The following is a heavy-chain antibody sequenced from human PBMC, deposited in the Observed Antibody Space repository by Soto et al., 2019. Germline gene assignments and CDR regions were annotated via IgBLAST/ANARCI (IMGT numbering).Heavy chain of an antibody. V-gene: IGHV1-24*01. CDR3: ATIYHASMDF. D-gene: IGHD2-2*01. CDR2: FDPEDGET. CDR1: AYTLTELS. J-gene: IGHJ6*02. Sequence: ASVKVSCKVSAYTLTELSIHWVRQAPGKGLEWMGGFDPEDGETIYAQKFQGRVTMTEDTSTDTAYMELSSLRFENTAVYYCATIYHASMDFWVQGNTVTGSS.